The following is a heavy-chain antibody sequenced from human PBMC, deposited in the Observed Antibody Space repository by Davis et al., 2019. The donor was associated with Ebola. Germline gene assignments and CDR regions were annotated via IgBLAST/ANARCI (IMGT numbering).Heavy chain of an antibody. CDR2: IYYSGST. J-gene: IGHJ4*02. Sequence: PSETLSLTCTVSGGSISSYYWSWIRQPPGKGLEWIGYIYYSGSTNYNPSLKSRVTISVDTSKNQFSLKLSSVTAADTAVYYCARAPSSGWYFDYWGQGTLVTVSS. D-gene: IGHD6-19*01. CDR1: GGSISSYY. CDR3: ARAPSSGWYFDY. V-gene: IGHV4-59*01.